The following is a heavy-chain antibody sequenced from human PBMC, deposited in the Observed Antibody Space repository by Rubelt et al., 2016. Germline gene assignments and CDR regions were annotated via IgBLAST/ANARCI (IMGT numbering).Heavy chain of an antibody. CDR1: GYTFTSYA. D-gene: IGHD2-8*01. V-gene: IGHV1-3*01. J-gene: IGHJ4*02. Sequence: QVQLVQSGAEVKKPGASVKVSCKASGYTFTSYAMHWVRQAPGQRLEWMGWINAGNGNTKYSQKFQGRGTITRETSASTAYMERSSLRSEDTAVYYCARAQRIRLLMVYAPTFDYWGQGTLVTVSS. CDR3: ARAQRIRLLMVYAPTFDY. CDR2: INAGNGNT.